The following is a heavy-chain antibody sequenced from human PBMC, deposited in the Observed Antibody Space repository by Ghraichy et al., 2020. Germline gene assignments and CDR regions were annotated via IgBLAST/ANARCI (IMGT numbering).Heavy chain of an antibody. V-gene: IGHV4-34*01. CDR2: SNHSGST. D-gene: IGHD3-22*01. CDR3: ARGSPITMKIRYYYYGMDV. J-gene: IGHJ6*02. Sequence: PPGKGLGGRGESNHSGSTNYNPSLKSRVTISVDTSKNQFSLKLSSVTAADTAVYYCARGSPITMKIRYYYYGMDVWGQGTTVTVSS.